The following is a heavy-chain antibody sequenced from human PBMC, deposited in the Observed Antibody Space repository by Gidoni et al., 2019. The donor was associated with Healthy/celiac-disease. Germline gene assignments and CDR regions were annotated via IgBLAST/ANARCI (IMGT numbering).Heavy chain of an antibody. D-gene: IGHD2-2*01. J-gene: IGHJ6*03. CDR2: IYTSGST. CDR3: AREVTDPRYCSSTSCYYYYYYMDV. V-gene: IGHV4-61*02. Sequence: QVQLQESGPGLVKPSQTLSLTCTVSGGSISSGSYYWSWIRQPAGKGLEWIGRIYTSGSTNYNPSLKSRVTISVDTPKNQFSLKLSSVTAADTAVYYCAREVTDPRYCSSTSCYYYYYYMDVWGKGTTVTVSS. CDR1: GGSISSGSYY.